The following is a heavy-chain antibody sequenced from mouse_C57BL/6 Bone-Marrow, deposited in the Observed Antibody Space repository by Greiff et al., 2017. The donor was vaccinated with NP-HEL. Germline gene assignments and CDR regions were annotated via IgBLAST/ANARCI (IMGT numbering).Heavy chain of an antibody. Sequence: DVKLVESGPELVKPGASVKMSCKASGYTFTDYYMHWVKQSHGTSLEWIGYIYPNNGGNGYNQKFKGKATLTVDKSSSTAYMELRSLTSEDSAVYYCARMALTGKAWFAYWGQGTLVTVSA. CDR1: GYTFTDYY. J-gene: IGHJ3*01. CDR3: ARMALTGKAWFAY. CDR2: IYPNNGGN. D-gene: IGHD4-1*01. V-gene: IGHV1-34*01.